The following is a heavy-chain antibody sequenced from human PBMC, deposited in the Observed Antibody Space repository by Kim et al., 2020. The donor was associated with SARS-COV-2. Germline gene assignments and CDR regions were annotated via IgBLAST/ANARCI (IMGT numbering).Heavy chain of an antibody. D-gene: IGHD4-17*01. CDR1: GFTFSSYG. CDR3: ARESDYGGNEDGYFDY. CDR2: IWYDGSNK. V-gene: IGHV3-33*01. Sequence: GGSLRLSCAASGFTFSSYGMHWVRQAPGKGLEWVAVIWYDGSNKYYADSVKGRFTISRDNSKNTLYLQMNSLRAEDTAVYYCARESDYGGNEDGYFDYWGQGTLVTVSS. J-gene: IGHJ4*02.